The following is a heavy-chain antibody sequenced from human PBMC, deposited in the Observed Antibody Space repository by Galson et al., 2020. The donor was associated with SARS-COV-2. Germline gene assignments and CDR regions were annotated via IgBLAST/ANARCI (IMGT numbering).Heavy chain of an antibody. V-gene: IGHV5-10-1*01. Sequence: KVSCKGSGYSFTSYWICWVRQMPGKGLEWMGRIDPSDSYTNYSPSFQGHVTISADKSISTAYLQWSSLKASDTAMYYCARHWAPITMVRGVMLDWFDPWGQGTLVTVSS. CDR2: IDPSDSYT. CDR3: ARHWAPITMVRGVMLDWFDP. J-gene: IGHJ5*02. CDR1: GYSFTSYW. D-gene: IGHD3-10*01.